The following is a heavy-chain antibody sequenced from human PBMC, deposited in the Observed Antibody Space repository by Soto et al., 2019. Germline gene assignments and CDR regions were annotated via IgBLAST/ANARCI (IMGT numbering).Heavy chain of an antibody. CDR3: ARRAFFRGVINYWYFDL. D-gene: IGHD3-16*01. Sequence: EVQLVESGGGLVQPGGSLRLSCAACGFTFSSYDMHWVRQATGKGLEWVSAIGTAGDTYYPGSVKGRFTISRENAKNSLYLQMNSLRAGDTAVYYCARRAFFRGVINYWYFDLWGRGTLVTVSS. CDR2: IGTAGDT. V-gene: IGHV3-13*01. J-gene: IGHJ2*01. CDR1: GFTFSSYD.